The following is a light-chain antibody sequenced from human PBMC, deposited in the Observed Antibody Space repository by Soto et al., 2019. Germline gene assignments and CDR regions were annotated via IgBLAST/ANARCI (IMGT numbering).Light chain of an antibody. CDR2: AAS. V-gene: IGKV1-39*01. CDR3: QQNYSLTIT. CDR1: QTITTS. Sequence: DIQMTQSPSSLSASVGDRVTITCRTSQTITTSLNWYRQKPGKAPDLLIYAASSLQSGIPSRLGGRGYGTDLTLTITGMQTEDFETYYCQQNYSLTITFGQGTRLEI. J-gene: IGKJ5*01.